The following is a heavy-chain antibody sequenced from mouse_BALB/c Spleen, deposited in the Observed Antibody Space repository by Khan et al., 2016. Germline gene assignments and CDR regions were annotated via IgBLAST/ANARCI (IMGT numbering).Heavy chain of an antibody. D-gene: IGHD1-1*01. V-gene: IGHV3-2*02. CDR3: AILIYYDGSRFAY. J-gene: IGHJ3*01. CDR1: GYSITSDYA. Sequence: EVQLQESGPGLVKPSQSLSLTCTVTGYSITSDYAWNWIRQFPGNKLEWMGYISYSGSTSYNPSLKSRISITRDTSKNQFFLQLNSVNTEDTSTYYCAILIYYDGSRFAYWGQGTLVTVSA. CDR2: ISYSGST.